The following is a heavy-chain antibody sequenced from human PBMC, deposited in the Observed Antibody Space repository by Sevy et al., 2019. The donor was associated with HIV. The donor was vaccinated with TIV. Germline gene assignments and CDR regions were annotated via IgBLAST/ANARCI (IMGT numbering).Heavy chain of an antibody. CDR3: ARGSRGTFGY. V-gene: IGHV3-74*01. CDR2: INTDGKMT. J-gene: IGHJ4*02. D-gene: IGHD1-26*01. CDR1: GLTLTNYW. Sequence: GSLRLSCAASGLTLTNYWMHWVRQAPGKGLVWVSHINTDGKMTRYADFVKGRFTISRDNAKNTLYLQMNSLRDEDTAVYYCARGSRGTFGYWGQGTLITVS.